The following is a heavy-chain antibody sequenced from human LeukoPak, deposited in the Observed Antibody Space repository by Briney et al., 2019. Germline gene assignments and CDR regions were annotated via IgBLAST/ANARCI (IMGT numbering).Heavy chain of an antibody. CDR1: GGSISSYY. CDR2: IYYSGGT. V-gene: IGHV4-59*08. CDR3: ARSSSSHRSWFDP. J-gene: IGHJ5*02. Sequence: SETLSLTCTVSGGSISSYYWSWIRQPPGKGLEWIGYIYYSGGTNYNPSLKSRVTISVDTSKNQFSLKLSSVTAADTAVYYCARSSSSHRSWFDPWGQGTLVTVSS. D-gene: IGHD6-6*01.